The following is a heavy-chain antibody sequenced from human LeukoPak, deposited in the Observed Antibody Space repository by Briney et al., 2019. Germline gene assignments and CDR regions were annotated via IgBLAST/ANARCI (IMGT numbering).Heavy chain of an antibody. CDR2: ISYDGSNK. Sequence: GGSLRLSCAASGFTFSSYGMHWVRQAPGKGLEWVAVISYDGSNKYYADSVKGRFAISRDNSKNTLYLQMNSLRAEDTAVYYCAKDRRVYDILTPFDYWGQGTLVTVSS. J-gene: IGHJ4*02. D-gene: IGHD3-9*01. V-gene: IGHV3-30*18. CDR3: AKDRRVYDILTPFDY. CDR1: GFTFSSYG.